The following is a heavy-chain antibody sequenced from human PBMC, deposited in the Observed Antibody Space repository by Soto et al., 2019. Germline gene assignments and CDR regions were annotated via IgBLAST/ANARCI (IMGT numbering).Heavy chain of an antibody. Sequence: GASVKVSCKASGGTFSSYAISWVRQAPGQGLEWMGGIIPIFGTANYAQKFQGRVTITADESTSTAYMELSSLRSEDTAVYYCARDSAGYCSGGSCFNYFDYWGQGTLVTVSS. CDR2: IIPIFGTA. D-gene: IGHD2-15*01. CDR3: ARDSAGYCSGGSCFNYFDY. CDR1: GGTFSSYA. J-gene: IGHJ4*02. V-gene: IGHV1-69*13.